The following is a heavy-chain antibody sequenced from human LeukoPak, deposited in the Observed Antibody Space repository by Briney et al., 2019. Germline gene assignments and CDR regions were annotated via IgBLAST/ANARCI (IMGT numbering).Heavy chain of an antibody. D-gene: IGHD2-8*02. V-gene: IGHV3-15*07. CDR2: IKSNPTGGTS. J-gene: IGHJ4*01. CDR3: TTHSVTVTGTHF. Sequence: GGSLRLSCVASGFIFTNAWMTWVRQSPGMGLEWVGRIKSNPTGGTSDYAAPVKGRFTISRDDSKNTLYLQMSSLKPEDAAMYYCTTHSVTVTGTHFWGQGALVTVSS. CDR1: GFIFTNAW.